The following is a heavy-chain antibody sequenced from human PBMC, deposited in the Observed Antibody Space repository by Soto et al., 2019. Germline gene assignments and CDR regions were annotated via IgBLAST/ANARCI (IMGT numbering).Heavy chain of an antibody. J-gene: IGHJ4*02. CDR1: GGSMSEYF. CDR3: ARDGYHGSGSPYPAY. Sequence: SETLSLACSVSGGSMSEYFWSWIWQSPGKGLEWIGYIYYLGSTDYNPSLKSRVTISVDTSKRQFSLRLTSVTAADTAVYYCARDGYHGSGSPYPAYWGPGTQVTVS. CDR2: IYYLGST. D-gene: IGHD3-10*01. V-gene: IGHV4-59*01.